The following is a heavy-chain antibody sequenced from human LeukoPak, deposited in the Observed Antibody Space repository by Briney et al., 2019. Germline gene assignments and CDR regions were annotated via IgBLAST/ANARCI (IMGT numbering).Heavy chain of an antibody. Sequence: SETLSLTCTVSGGSISSGDYYWSWIRQPPGKGLECIGYIYYGGSTYYNPSLKSRVTISVDTSKNQFSLKLSSVTAADTAVYYCARQLRFLEWFSETNWFDPWGQGTLVTVSS. CDR2: IYYGGST. J-gene: IGHJ5*02. D-gene: IGHD3-3*01. V-gene: IGHV4-30-4*08. CDR1: GGSISSGDYY. CDR3: ARQLRFLEWFSETNWFDP.